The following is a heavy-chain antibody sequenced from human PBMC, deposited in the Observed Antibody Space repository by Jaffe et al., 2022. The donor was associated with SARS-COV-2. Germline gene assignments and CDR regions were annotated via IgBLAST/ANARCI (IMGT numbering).Heavy chain of an antibody. V-gene: IGHV4-4*02. CDR3: AKKGWLQPNYFDC. CDR2: IYHSGST. J-gene: IGHJ4*02. Sequence: QVQLQESDPGLVKPSGTLSLTCAVSGGSISSSNWWSWVRQPPGKGLEWIGEIYHSGSTNYDPSLKSRVTISVDKSKNQFSLKLSSVTAADTAVYYCAKKGWLQPNYFDCWGQGTLVTVSS. D-gene: IGHD5-12*01. CDR1: GGSISSSNW.